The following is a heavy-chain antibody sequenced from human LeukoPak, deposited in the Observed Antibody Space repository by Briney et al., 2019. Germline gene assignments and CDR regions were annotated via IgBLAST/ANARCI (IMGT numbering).Heavy chain of an antibody. CDR2: ISGSGGST. Sequence: GGSLRLSCAASGFTFSNYAMSWVPQAPGKGLEWVSAISGSGGSTYYADSVKGRFTISRDNSKNTLYLQMNSLGAEDTAVYYCAKDTQRSGAYGTQQQLATYYFDYWGQGTLVTVSS. CDR3: AKDTQRSGAYGTQQQLATYYFDY. J-gene: IGHJ4*02. D-gene: IGHD6-13*01. V-gene: IGHV3-23*01. CDR1: GFTFSNYA.